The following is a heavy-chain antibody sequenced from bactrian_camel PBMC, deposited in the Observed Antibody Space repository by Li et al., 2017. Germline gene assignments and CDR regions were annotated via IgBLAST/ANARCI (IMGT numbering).Heavy chain of an antibody. V-gene: IGHV3S1*01. CDR2: IDTGDGST. Sequence: HVQLVESGGGSVQAGGSLRLSCTASGYTNSSGNCMGWFRQAPGQEREGVAAIDTGDGSTYYLNSVEGRFTISHDNAKNTLYLQMNSLEVEDTAMYYCAADGVNLQLARGYNYWGQGTQVTVS. J-gene: IGHJ4*01. CDR3: AADGVNLQLARGYNY. D-gene: IGHD6*01. CDR1: GYTNSSGNC.